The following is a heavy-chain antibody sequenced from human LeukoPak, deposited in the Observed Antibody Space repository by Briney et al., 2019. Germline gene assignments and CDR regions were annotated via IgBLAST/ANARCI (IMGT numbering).Heavy chain of an antibody. Sequence: TGGSLRLSCAASGLTISRSFMSWVRQAPGKGLEWVSVILSGGGTSHADSVEGRFTVSRDNSKDTVYLQMNSLRPEDTAVYYCAREGGLPAAGSSDYYFDYWGQGTLVTVSS. V-gene: IGHV3-66*02. CDR1: GLTISRSF. J-gene: IGHJ4*02. D-gene: IGHD6-13*01. CDR2: ILSGGGT. CDR3: AREGGLPAAGSSDYYFDY.